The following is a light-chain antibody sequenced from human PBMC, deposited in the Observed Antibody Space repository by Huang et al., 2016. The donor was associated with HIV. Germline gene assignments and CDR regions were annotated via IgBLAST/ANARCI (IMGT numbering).Light chain of an antibody. Sequence: DIQMTQSPSSLSAFVGDTVTITCRASQGISNSVAWYQQKPGKAPKLLLYSTSRLESVVPSRCRGGGSGTDYTLTINSLQPDDFATYYCQQYYTSPTFGQGSKVEIK. V-gene: IGKV1-NL1*01. CDR3: QQYYTSPT. CDR2: STS. CDR1: QGISNS. J-gene: IGKJ1*01.